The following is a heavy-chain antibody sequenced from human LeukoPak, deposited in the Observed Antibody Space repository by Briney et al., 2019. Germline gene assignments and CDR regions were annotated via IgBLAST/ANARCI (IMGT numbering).Heavy chain of an antibody. CDR3: VTSRERGTYD. CDR2: TYYRSKWYN. CDR1: GDSVSSNSAA. J-gene: IGHJ4*02. V-gene: IGHV6-1*01. Sequence: SQTLSLTCAISGDSVSSNSAAWHWIRQSPSRGLEWLGRTYYRSKWYNDYAVSVKSRITINPDTSKNQFSLRLNSVTPEDTAIYYCVTSRERGTYDWGQGTLVTVSS. D-gene: IGHD3-16*01.